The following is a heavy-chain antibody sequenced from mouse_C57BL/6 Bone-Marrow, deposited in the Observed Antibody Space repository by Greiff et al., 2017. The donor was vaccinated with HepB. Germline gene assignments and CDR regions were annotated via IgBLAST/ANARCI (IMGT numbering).Heavy chain of an antibody. CDR3: ARDYGRTAQARLGAMDY. V-gene: IGHV5-4*03. D-gene: IGHD3-2*02. J-gene: IGHJ4*01. CDR2: ISDGGSYT. Sequence: EVNVVESGGGLVKPGGSLKLSCAASGFTFSSYAMSWVRQTPEKRLEWVATISDGGSYTYYPDNVKGRFTISRDNAKNNLYLQMSQLKSEDTAMYYGARDYGRTAQARLGAMDYWGQGTSVTVSS. CDR1: GFTFSSYA.